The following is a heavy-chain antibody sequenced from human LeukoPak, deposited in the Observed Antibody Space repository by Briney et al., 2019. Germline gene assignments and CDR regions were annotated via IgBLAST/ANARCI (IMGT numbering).Heavy chain of an antibody. CDR3: ARAQGGWYSFDY. J-gene: IGHJ4*02. Sequence: GGSLRLSCAASGFTFSSYSMNWVRQAPGKGLEWVSSISGSSSYIYYADSVKGRFTISRDNAKNSLYLQMNSLRAEDTAVYYCARAQGGWYSFDYWGQGTLVTVSS. CDR1: GFTFSSYS. V-gene: IGHV3-21*01. D-gene: IGHD6-19*01. CDR2: ISGSSSYI.